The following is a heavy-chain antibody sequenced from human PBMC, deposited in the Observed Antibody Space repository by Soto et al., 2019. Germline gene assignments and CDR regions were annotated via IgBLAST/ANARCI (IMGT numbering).Heavy chain of an antibody. CDR1: GFTFSSYA. CDR2: ISGSGGST. D-gene: IGHD2-2*01. V-gene: IGHV3-23*01. CDR3: AKDPEGPRETYCSSTSCSMGLDY. J-gene: IGHJ4*02. Sequence: GGSLRLSCAASGFTFSSYAMSWVRQAPGKGLEWVSAISGSGGSTYYADSVKGRFTISRDNSKNTLYLQMNSLRAEDTAVYYCAKDPEGPRETYCSSTSCSMGLDYWGQGTLVTVSS.